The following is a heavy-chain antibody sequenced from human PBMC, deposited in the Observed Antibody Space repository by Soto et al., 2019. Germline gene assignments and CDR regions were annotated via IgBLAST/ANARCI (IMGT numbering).Heavy chain of an antibody. Sequence: EVQLVESGGGLVKRGRSLRLSCAASGFTFDDFAMHWVRQAPGKGLEWVSGISWNSAMIGYADSVKGRFTISRDNAKNSLDLQMNSLRPEDTALYFCAKDNRADRGAFDYWGQGTLVSVFS. CDR2: ISWNSAMI. J-gene: IGHJ4*02. D-gene: IGHD3-10*01. CDR3: AKDNRADRGAFDY. CDR1: GFTFDDFA. V-gene: IGHV3-9*01.